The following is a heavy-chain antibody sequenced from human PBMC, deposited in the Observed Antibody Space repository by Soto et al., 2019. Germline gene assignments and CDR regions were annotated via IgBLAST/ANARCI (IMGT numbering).Heavy chain of an antibody. Sequence: VGSGVGLVQPGGSLRLSCAASGFTFSSYDMHWVRQATGKGLEWVSAIGTAGDPYYPGSVKGRFTISRENAKNSLYLQMNSLRAGDTAVYYCARGGGSSRPYYYYGMDVWGQGTKVTV. CDR1: GFTFSSYD. CDR2: IGTAGDP. CDR3: ARGGGSSRPYYYYGMDV. D-gene: IGHD6-6*01. J-gene: IGHJ6*02. V-gene: IGHV3-13*05.